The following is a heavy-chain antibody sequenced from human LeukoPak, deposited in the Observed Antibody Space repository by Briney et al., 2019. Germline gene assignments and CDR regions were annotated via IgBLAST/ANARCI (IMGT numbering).Heavy chain of an antibody. CDR1: GFIFSSYA. V-gene: IGHV3-64*01. Sequence: PGGSLRLSCAASGFIFSSYAMHWVRQAPGKGLEYVSAISSNGGSTYYANSVKGRFTISRDNSKNTLYLQMGSLRAEDMAVYYCARVDFEGYYHYMDVWGKGTTVTVSS. CDR3: ARVDFEGYYHYMDV. D-gene: IGHD3/OR15-3a*01. CDR2: ISSNGGST. J-gene: IGHJ6*03.